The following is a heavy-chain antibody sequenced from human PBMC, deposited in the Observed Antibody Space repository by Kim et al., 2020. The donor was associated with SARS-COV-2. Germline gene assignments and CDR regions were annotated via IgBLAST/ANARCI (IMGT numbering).Heavy chain of an antibody. Sequence: GGSLRLSCAASGFTFSSYWMHWVRQAPGKGLVWVSRINSDGSSTSYADSVKGRFTISRDNAKNTLYLQMNSLRAEDTAVYYCARRYLTGYYYYYYGMDVWGPGTTVTVSS. CDR2: INSDGSST. CDR3: ARRYLTGYYYYYYGMDV. V-gene: IGHV3-74*01. D-gene: IGHD3-9*01. CDR1: GFTFSSYW. J-gene: IGHJ6*02.